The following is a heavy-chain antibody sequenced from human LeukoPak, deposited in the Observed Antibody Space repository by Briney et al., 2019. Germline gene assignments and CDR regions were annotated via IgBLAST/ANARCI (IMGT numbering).Heavy chain of an antibody. J-gene: IGHJ4*02. V-gene: IGHV3-64D*09. CDR3: VNIAAEDY. CDR1: GFTFTSHA. CDR2: ISSDGITA. D-gene: IGHD6-13*01. Sequence: PGRSLRPSCSPSGFTFTSHAICWVRPAPGKGLEYVSAISSDGITAYYADSVKGRFTISRDNSKTTLSLQKNSARAEDTAVYSCVNIAAEDYWGQGTLVTVSS.